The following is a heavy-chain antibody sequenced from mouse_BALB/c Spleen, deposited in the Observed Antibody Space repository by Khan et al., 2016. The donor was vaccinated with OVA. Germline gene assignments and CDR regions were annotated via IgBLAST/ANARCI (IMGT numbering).Heavy chain of an antibody. CDR3: EGTYRYDGRAWFAY. V-gene: IGHV4-1*02. J-gene: IGHJ3*01. Sequence: EVKLLESGGGLVQPGGSLKLSCAASGFDFSRYWMSWVRQAPGKGLEWIGEINPDSSTINYTPSLKDKFIISSDNAKNTLYLQMSKVRSGDTALYYCEGTYRYDGRAWFAYWGQGTLVTVSA. CDR2: INPDSSTI. D-gene: IGHD2-14*01. CDR1: GFDFSRYW.